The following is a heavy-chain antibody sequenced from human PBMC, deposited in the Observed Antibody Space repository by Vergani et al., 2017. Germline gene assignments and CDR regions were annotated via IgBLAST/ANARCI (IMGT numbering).Heavy chain of an antibody. V-gene: IGHV1-58*02. CDR1: GFTFTSYA. Sequence: QMQLVQSGPEVKKPGTSVKVSCKASGFTFTSYAMQWVRQARGQRLEWRGWIVVGSGNTNYAQKFQGRVTMTRDTSKSTVYMELSSLRSEDTAVYYCARDRRYCSSSSCYVGRYWFDPWGQGTLVTVSS. D-gene: IGHD2-2*01. CDR3: ARDRRYCSSSSCYVGRYWFDP. J-gene: IGHJ5*02. CDR2: IVVGSGNT.